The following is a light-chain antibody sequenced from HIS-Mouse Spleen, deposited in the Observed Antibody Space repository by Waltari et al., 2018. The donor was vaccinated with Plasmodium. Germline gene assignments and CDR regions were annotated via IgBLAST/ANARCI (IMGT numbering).Light chain of an antibody. J-gene: IGLJ3*02. CDR3: YSTDSSGNHRV. CDR1: ALPNKY. Sequence: SYELTQPPSVSVSPGQTARLTLSGAALPNKYAYWYHQKSGQAPVLAIYEDSKRPSGIPERFSGSSSGTMATLTISGAQVEDEADYYCYSTDSSGNHRVFGGGTKLTVL. V-gene: IGLV3-10*01. CDR2: EDS.